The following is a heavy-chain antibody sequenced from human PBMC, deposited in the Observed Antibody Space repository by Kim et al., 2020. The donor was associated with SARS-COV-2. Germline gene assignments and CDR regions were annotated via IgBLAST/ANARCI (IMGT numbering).Heavy chain of an antibody. CDR3: TRMTVKALAFGDAFGV. Sequence: GGSLRLSCAASGFTFSDYPIHWVRQASGKGLEWVGRIRSKVYSYTTSYAASVKGRFTISRDDSESTAYLQMNSLKTEDTAVYYCTRMTVKALAFGDAFGV. CDR2: IRSKVYSYTT. D-gene: IGHD3-3*02. J-gene: IGHJ3*01. V-gene: IGHV3-73*01. CDR1: GFTFSDYP.